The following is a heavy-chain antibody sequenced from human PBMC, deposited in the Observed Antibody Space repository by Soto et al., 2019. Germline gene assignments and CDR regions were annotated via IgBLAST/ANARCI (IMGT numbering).Heavy chain of an antibody. D-gene: IGHD6-25*01. Sequence: EVKLLEPGGGLVQPGGSLRISCAASGFTFSSYAMSWVRQAPGKGLEWVSAISGTGGTTYYADSVKGRFTISRDNSRNTLHLQMNSLRAEDTAIYYCAKFFVETGGSSGWPWSFHFWGQGTLVTVSS. V-gene: IGHV3-23*01. CDR1: GFTFSSYA. CDR3: AKFFVETGGSSGWPWSFHF. J-gene: IGHJ4*02. CDR2: ISGTGGTT.